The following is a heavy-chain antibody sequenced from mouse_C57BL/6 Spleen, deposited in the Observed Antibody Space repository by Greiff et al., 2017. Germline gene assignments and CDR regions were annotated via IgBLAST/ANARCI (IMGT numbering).Heavy chain of an antibody. J-gene: IGHJ2*01. CDR2: IYPGSGNT. Sequence: VQLQQSGAELVRPGASVKLSCTASGFTFTDYYINWVKQRPGQGLEWIARIYPGSGNTYYNEKFKGKATLTADKSSSTAYIQLSILTSGGSAVDFAAKNEITTLVFDYWGQGTTLTVSS. D-gene: IGHD1-1*01. V-gene: IGHV1-76*01. CDR1: GFTFTDYY. CDR3: AKNEITTLVFDY.